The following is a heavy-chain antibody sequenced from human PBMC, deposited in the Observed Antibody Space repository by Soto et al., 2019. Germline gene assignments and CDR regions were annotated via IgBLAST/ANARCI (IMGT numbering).Heavy chain of an antibody. J-gene: IGHJ4*02. V-gene: IGHV3-74*01. CDR1: GFSFSSYW. CDR2: IKTDGSST. CDR3: AKNWDTTSSSSSH. D-gene: IGHD6-6*01. Sequence: PGGSLRLSCAASGFSFSSYWIHWVRQAPGKGLVWVSRIKTDGSSTDYADSVKGRFTISRDNSKNTLYLQMNSLRAEDTAVYYCAKNWDTTSSSSSHWGQGTLVTVSS.